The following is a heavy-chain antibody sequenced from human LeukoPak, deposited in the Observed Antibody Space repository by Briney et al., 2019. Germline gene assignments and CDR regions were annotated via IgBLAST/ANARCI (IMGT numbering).Heavy chain of an antibody. CDR3: ARGVEYYDFWSGYYKAYYFDY. CDR1: GGSISSGDYY. Sequence: SSQTLSLTCTVSGGSISSGDYYWSWIRQPPGKGLEWIGEINHSGSTNYNPSLKSRVTISVDTSKNQFSLKLSSVTAADTAVYYCARGVEYYDFWSGYYKAYYFDYWGQGTLVTVSS. D-gene: IGHD3-3*01. CDR2: INHSGST. J-gene: IGHJ4*02. V-gene: IGHV4-30-4*08.